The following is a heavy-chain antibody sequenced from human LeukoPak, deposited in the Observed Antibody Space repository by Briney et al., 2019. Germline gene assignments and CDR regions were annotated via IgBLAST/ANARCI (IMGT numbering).Heavy chain of an antibody. J-gene: IGHJ5*02. Sequence: SQTLSLTCTVSGGSISSGDYYWSWIRQPPGKGLEWIGYMYYSGSTYYNPSLKSRATISVDTSKSQFSLKLSSVTAADTAVYYCARPYYYDSRIDPWGQGTLVTVSS. CDR3: ARPYYYDSRIDP. CDR2: MYYSGST. V-gene: IGHV4-30-4*01. D-gene: IGHD3-22*01. CDR1: GGSISSGDYY.